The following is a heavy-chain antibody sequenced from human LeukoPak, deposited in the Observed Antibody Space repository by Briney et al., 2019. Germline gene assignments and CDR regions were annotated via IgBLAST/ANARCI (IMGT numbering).Heavy chain of an antibody. V-gene: IGHV3-21*01. J-gene: IGHJ3*02. CDR1: GFTFSSYW. Sequence: GGSLRLSCAASGFTFSSYWMSWVRQAPGKGLEWVSSISSSSSYIYYADSVKGRFTISRDNAKNSLYLQMNSLRAEDTAVYYCARDRIAVAGTLLDAFDIWGQGTMVTVSS. CDR2: ISSSSSYI. CDR3: ARDRIAVAGTLLDAFDI. D-gene: IGHD6-19*01.